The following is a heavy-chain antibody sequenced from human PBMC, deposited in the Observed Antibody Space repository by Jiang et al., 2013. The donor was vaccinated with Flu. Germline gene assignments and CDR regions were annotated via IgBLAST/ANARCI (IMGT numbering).Heavy chain of an antibody. Sequence: KSRVTISVDTSKNQXSLKLSSVTAADTAVYYCARLDGGSYAPYYYMDVWGKGTTVTVSS. D-gene: IGHD1-26*01. V-gene: IGHV4-39*01. CDR3: ARLDGGSYAPYYYMDV. J-gene: IGHJ6*03.